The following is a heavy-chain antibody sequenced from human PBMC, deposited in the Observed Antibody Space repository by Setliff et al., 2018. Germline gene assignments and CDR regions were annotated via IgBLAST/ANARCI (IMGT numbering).Heavy chain of an antibody. CDR2: ISGDGITI. D-gene: IGHD3-22*01. V-gene: IGHV3-11*04. Sequence: GGSLRLSCAASGFSFSYYYMSWVRQAPGKGLEWLSKISGDGITIYYADSVRGRFTISRDNAKDSLYLQMNSLRAEDTATYYCAREYYYDSSGYGGLFDYWGQGTLVTVSS. J-gene: IGHJ4*02. CDR1: GFSFSYYY. CDR3: AREYYYDSSGYGGLFDY.